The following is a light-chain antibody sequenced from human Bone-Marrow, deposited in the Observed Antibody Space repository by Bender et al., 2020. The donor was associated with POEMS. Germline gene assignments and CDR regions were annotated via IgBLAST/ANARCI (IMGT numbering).Light chain of an antibody. CDR1: NIGSKS. J-gene: IGLJ1*01. CDR2: GDS. Sequence: SYVLTQPPSVSVAPGQTARVTCGGNNIGSKSVHWYQQKPGQAPVLVVYGDSDRPSGIPERFSGSNSGNTATLTISRVEAGDEADYYCQVWDSTVDHVFGTGTTVTVL. V-gene: IGLV3-21*02. CDR3: QVWDSTVDHV.